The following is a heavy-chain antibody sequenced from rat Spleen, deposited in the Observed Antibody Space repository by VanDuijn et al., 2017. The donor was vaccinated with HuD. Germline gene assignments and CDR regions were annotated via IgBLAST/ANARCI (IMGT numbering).Heavy chain of an antibody. V-gene: IGHV2-13*01. CDR1: GFSLISYA. D-gene: IGHD1-2*01. CDR2: IWGDGST. J-gene: IGHJ2*01. Sequence: QVQLKESGPGLVQSSQTLSLNCTVSGFSLISYAVNWVRQPPGKGLEWMGGIWGDGSTNYNSALKSRLSINRDTSKSQVFLKMHSLQTEDTATYYCARLGGLWRGIYGVMDYWGQGVMVTVSS. CDR3: ARLGGLWRGIYGVMDY.